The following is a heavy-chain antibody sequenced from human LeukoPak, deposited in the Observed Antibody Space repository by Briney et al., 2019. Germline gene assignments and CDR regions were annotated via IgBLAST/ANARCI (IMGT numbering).Heavy chain of an antibody. CDR3: ARGSPIAAAGKDNWFDP. CDR2: ISAYNGNT. D-gene: IGHD6-13*01. V-gene: IGHV1-18*01. CDR1: GYTFTSYG. J-gene: IGHJ5*02. Sequence: ASVEVSCKASGYTFTSYGISWVRQAPGQGLEWMGWISAYNGNTNYAQKLQGRVTMTTDTSTSTAYMELRSLRSDDTAVYYCARGSPIAAAGKDNWFDPWGQGTLVTVSS.